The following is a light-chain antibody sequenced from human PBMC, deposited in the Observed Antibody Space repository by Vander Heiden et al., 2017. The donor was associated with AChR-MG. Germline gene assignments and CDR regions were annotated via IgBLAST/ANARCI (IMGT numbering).Light chain of an antibody. CDR2: LNNDGSH. CDR3: QTWGTGIRV. Sequence: VLTQSPSASASLGASVKLTCTLSSGHSRYVVCLHWQQPENGPRYLMKLNNDGSHIKGDGIPDRFSGSRSGAERDLIISSLQSEDEADYYCQTWGTGIRVFGTGTKVTVL. V-gene: IGLV4-69*01. CDR1: SGHSRYV. J-gene: IGLJ1*01.